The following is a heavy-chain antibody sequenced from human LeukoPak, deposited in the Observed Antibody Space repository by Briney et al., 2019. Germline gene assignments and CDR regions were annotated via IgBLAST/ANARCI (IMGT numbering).Heavy chain of an antibody. CDR3: TTDPGYPDFWSGYSGFDY. J-gene: IGHJ4*02. CDR2: IKSKTDGGTT. Sequence: GGSLRLSCAASGFTFSNAWMSWVRQAPGKGLEWIGRIKSKTDGGTTDYAAPVKGRFTISRDDSKNTLYLQMNSLKTEDTAVYYCTTDPGYPDFWSGYSGFDYWGQGTLVTVSS. CDR1: GFTFSNAW. V-gene: IGHV3-15*01. D-gene: IGHD3-3*01.